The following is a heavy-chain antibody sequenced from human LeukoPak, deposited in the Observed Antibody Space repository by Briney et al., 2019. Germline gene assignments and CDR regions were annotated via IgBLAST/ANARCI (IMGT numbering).Heavy chain of an antibody. D-gene: IGHD3-3*01. Sequence: SETLSLTCTVSGDSISNYYWSWIRQPPGKGLEWIGYIYYSGSTNYNPSLKSRVTISVDTSKNQFSLKLSSVTAADTAVYYCARGGRTIFGVVHLDYWGRGTLVTVSS. CDR1: GDSISNYY. CDR3: ARGGRTIFGVVHLDY. CDR2: IYYSGST. V-gene: IGHV4-59*01. J-gene: IGHJ4*02.